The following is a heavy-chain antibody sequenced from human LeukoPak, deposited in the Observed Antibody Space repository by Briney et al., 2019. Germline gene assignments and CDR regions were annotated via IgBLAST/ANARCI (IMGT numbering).Heavy chain of an antibody. V-gene: IGHV4-59*01. CDR2: IYYSGST. J-gene: IGHJ6*03. D-gene: IGHD1-26*01. Sequence: PSETLSLTCTVSGGSISSYYWSWIRQPPGKGLEWIGYIYYSGSTNYNPSLKSRVTISVDTSKNQFSLKLSSVTAADTAVYYCARASGSYPFYYYYMDVWGKGTTVTISS. CDR1: GGSISSYY. CDR3: ARASGSYPFYYYYMDV.